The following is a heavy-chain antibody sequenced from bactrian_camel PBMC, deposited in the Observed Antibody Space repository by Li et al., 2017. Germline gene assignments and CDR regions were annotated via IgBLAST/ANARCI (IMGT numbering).Heavy chain of an antibody. V-gene: IGHV3S10*01. J-gene: IGHJ4*01. CDR2: FASDGNT. D-gene: IGHD1*01. CDR1: GFTFSSYN. CDR3: AASSVGWSVIEY. Sequence: VQLVESGGGLVQPGGSVRLSCDASGFTFSSYNMLWSRQAPGKGLEWVSSFASDGNTYYQDSVKDRFTFSRDNAKNAVYLQMRRLKPEDTALYFCAASSVGWSVIEYCGQGTQVTVS.